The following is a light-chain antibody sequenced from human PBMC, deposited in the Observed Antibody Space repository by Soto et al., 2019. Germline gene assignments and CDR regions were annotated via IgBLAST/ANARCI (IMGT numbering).Light chain of an antibody. J-gene: IGLJ1*01. CDR2: EVT. Sequence: QSALTQPASVSGSPGQSITISCTGTSSDVGSYDLVSWYQQLPGRAPKLILYEVTKRPSGISNRFSGSKSGNTASLTISGLQAEDEADYYCYSYSGSSTYVFGTGTKLTVL. CDR1: SSDVGSYDL. CDR3: YSYSGSSTYV. V-gene: IGLV2-23*02.